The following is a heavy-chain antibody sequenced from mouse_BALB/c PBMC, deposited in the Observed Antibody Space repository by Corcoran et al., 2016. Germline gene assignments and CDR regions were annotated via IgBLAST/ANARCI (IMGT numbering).Heavy chain of an antibody. D-gene: IGHD1-1*01. Sequence: EVQLQQSGPELVKPGASVKLSCKASGYSFNGYYMHWVKQSHVKSLEWIGRINPDNGATSYNQNFKDKASLTVDKSSNTAYMELHRLTSEDSAVYYCARGALLRYYDYWGQGTTLAVSS. CDR3: ARGALLRYYDY. J-gene: IGHJ2*01. CDR2: INPDNGAT. V-gene: IGHV1-26*01. CDR1: GYSFNGYY.